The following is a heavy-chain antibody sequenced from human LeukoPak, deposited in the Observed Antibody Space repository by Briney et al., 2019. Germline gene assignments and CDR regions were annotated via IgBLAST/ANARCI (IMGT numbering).Heavy chain of an antibody. D-gene: IGHD1-26*01. CDR1: GGSISGGPYS. CDR3: TTSAGEWELLRGGDYFDY. CDR2: IYFSGST. V-gene: IGHV4-30-2*05. J-gene: IGHJ4*02. Sequence: SETLSLTCAVSGGSISGGPYSWSWIRQPPGKGLEWIGYIYFSGSTYYNPSLKSRLTISVDPSKNQFSLKLTSVTAADTAVYYCTTSAGEWELLRGGDYFDYWGQGTLVTVSS.